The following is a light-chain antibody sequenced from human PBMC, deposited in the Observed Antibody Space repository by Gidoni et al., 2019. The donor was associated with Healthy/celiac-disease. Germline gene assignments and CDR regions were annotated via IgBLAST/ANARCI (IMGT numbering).Light chain of an antibody. V-gene: IGLV2-14*01. CDR2: EVS. CDR1: SSDVGGYNY. J-gene: IGLJ1*01. CDR3: SSYTSSSRRV. Sequence: QSALTQPASVSGSPGQSITSSCTGTSSDVGGYNYVSWYPQHPVKAPKLIIYEVSNRPSGVSNRFSGSKSGNTASLTIYGRQAEDEADYYCSSYTSSSRRVVGTGTKVTVL.